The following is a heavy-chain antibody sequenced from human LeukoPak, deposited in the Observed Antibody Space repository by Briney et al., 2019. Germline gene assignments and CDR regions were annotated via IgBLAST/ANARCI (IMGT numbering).Heavy chain of an antibody. CDR2: IRSYSSYR. Sequence: GGSLRLSCAASGFTFDTYNFNWVRQAPGKGLEWVATIRSYSSYRHYGDSVKGRFTISRDDAERSVYLQMDNVRAEDTAVYFCTRYSEVYYYVDVWGTGTTVTVSS. D-gene: IGHD2-21*01. CDR3: TRYSEVYYYVDV. J-gene: IGHJ6*03. CDR1: GFTFDTYN. V-gene: IGHV3-21*01.